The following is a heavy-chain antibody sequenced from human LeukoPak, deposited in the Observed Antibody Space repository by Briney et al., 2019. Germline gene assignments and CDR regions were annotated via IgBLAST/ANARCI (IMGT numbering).Heavy chain of an antibody. V-gene: IGHV1-2*02. J-gene: IGHJ4*02. D-gene: IGHD3-16*02. CDR1: GYTFTGYY. CDR2: INPNSGGT. CDR3: ARDIRLGELSLAY. Sequence: ASVKVSCKASGYTFTGYYMHWVRQAPGQRLEWMGWINPNSGGTNYAQKFQGRVTMTRDTSISTAYMELSRLRSDDTAVYYCARDIRLGELSLAYWGQGTLVTVSS.